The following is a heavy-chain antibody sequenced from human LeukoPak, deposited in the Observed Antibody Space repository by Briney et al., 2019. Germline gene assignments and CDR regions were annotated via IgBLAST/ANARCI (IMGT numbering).Heavy chain of an antibody. CDR2: IYYSGST. D-gene: IGHD3-10*01. Sequence: TSETLSLTCTVSGGSISSSSYYWGWIRQPPGKGLEWIGSIYYSGSTYYNPSLKSRVTISIHTSKNQFSLKLNSVTAADTAVYYCARDKGLGMIRGVISLWGQGTLVTVSS. J-gene: IGHJ4*02. V-gene: IGHV4-39*07. CDR3: ARDKGLGMIRGVISL. CDR1: GGSISSSSYY.